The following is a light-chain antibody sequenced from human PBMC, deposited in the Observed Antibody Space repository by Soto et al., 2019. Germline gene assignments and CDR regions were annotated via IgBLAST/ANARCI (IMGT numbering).Light chain of an antibody. CDR2: AAS. CDR3: QEGYSTPWT. CDR1: QTISTY. Sequence: IQMTQSPSSLSASVVDRVTITCLASQTISTYLHWYQQKAGEAPKLLIYAASNLQGGVPSRFSGSGSGADFTLTINSLQPEDFATYYCQEGYSTPWTFGQGNKVDIK. J-gene: IGKJ1*01. V-gene: IGKV1-39*01.